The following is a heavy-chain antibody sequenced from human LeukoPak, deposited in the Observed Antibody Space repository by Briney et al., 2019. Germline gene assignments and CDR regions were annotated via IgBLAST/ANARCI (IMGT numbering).Heavy chain of an antibody. CDR1: GFTFSSYA. V-gene: IGHV3-23*01. CDR2: ISGSGGST. J-gene: IGHJ6*03. Sequence: PGGSLRLSCAASGFTFSSYAMSWVRQAPGKGLEWVSAISGSGGSTYYADSVKGRFTISRDNSKNTLYLQMNSLRAEDTAVYYCAKDGSVVPAAISYYYYMDVWGKGTTVTVSS. CDR3: AKDGSVVPAAISYYYYMDV. D-gene: IGHD2-2*01.